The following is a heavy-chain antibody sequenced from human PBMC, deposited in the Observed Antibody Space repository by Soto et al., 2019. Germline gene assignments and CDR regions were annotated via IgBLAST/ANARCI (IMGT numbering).Heavy chain of an antibody. CDR2: FSGSGGTT. Sequence: EVQLLESGGGLVQPGGSLRLSCAASGFTFSSYAMSWVRQAPGKGLEWVSAFSGSGGTTYYADSVEGRFTISRDNSKNTLYLQMNSLRAEDTAVYYCATEYYYGSGSYYYYYYGMDVWGQGTTVTVSS. J-gene: IGHJ6*02. V-gene: IGHV3-23*01. D-gene: IGHD3-10*01. CDR1: GFTFSSYA. CDR3: ATEYYYGSGSYYYYYYGMDV.